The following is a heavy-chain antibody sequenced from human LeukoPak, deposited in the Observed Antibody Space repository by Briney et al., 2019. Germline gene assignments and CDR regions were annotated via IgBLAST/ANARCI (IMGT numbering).Heavy chain of an antibody. V-gene: IGHV4-4*07. CDR1: GGSISSYY. CDR2: IYTSGST. J-gene: IGHJ4*02. Sequence: TPSETLSLTCTVSGGSISSYYWSWIRQPAGKGLEWIGRIYTSGSTNYNPSLKSRVTMSVDTSKNQFSLKLSSVTAADTAVYYCARQNYDFWSGYGSRGPFDYWGQGTLVTVSS. CDR3: ARQNYDFWSGYGSRGPFDY. D-gene: IGHD3-3*01.